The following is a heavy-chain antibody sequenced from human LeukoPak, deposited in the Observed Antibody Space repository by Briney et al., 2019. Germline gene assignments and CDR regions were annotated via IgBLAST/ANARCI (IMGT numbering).Heavy chain of an antibody. CDR3: ARTGGQGYYYYGMDV. D-gene: IGHD4-23*01. Sequence: GGSLRLSCAASGFTFSSYVMSWVRQAPGKGLEWVSGISGSGGSTYYADSVKGRFTLSRDNAKNSLYLQMNSLRAEDTAVYYCARTGGQGYYYYGMDVWAKGPRSPSP. J-gene: IGHJ6*02. V-gene: IGHV3-23*01. CDR1: GFTFSSYV. CDR2: ISGSGGST.